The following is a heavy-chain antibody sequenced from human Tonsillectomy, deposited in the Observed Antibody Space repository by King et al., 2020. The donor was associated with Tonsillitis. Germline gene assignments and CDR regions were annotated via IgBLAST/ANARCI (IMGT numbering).Heavy chain of an antibody. CDR1: GFTFSSYS. D-gene: IGHD1-1*01. CDR2: ISSSSSYI. Sequence: VQLVESGGGLVKPGGSLRLSCAASGFTFSSYSMNWVRQAPGKGLEWVSSISSSSSYIYYADSVKGRFTISRDNAKNSLYLQMNSLRAEDTAVYYCASQLSHDAFDIWGQGTMVTVSS. V-gene: IGHV3-21*01. J-gene: IGHJ3*02. CDR3: ASQLSHDAFDI.